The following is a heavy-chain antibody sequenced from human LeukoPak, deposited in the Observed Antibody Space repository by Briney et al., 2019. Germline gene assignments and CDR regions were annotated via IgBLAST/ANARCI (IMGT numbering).Heavy chain of an antibody. V-gene: IGHV1-18*01. CDR3: ARGLGIVRFGLHVNYNWFDP. Sequence: ASVKVSCKASGYTFTSYGISWVRQAPGQGLEWMGWISAYNGNTNYAQKLQGRVTMTTDTSTSTAYMELSSLRSEDTAVYYCARGLGIVRFGLHVNYNWFDPWGQGTLVTVSS. J-gene: IGHJ5*02. D-gene: IGHD3-10*01. CDR2: ISAYNGNT. CDR1: GYTFTSYG.